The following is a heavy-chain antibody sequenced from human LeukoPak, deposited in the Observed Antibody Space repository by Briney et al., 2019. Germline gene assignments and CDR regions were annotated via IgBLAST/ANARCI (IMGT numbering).Heavy chain of an antibody. CDR2: VSHSGST. V-gene: IGHV4-38-2*02. CDR1: GYSISSDYY. Sequence: PSETLSLTCTVSGYSISSDYYWGWIRQPPGKGLEWIASVSHSGSTYYNPSLKSRVTISVDTSKNQFSLKLSSVTAADTAVYYCARLPRDYYYYYMDVWGKGTTVTVSS. J-gene: IGHJ6*03. CDR3: ARLPRDYYYYYMDV.